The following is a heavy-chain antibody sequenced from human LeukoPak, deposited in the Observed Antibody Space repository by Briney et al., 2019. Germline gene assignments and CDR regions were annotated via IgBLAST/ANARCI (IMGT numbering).Heavy chain of an antibody. D-gene: IGHD1-14*01. CDR2: ITSSSSYI. J-gene: IGHJ4*02. CDR3: VKDNPLDY. Sequence: GGSLRLSCAASGFTFSSYNMNWVRQAPGKGPEWVSSITSSSSYIYYADSVKGRFTVSRDNAKNSLYLQMDSLRVEDTAVYYCVKDNPLDYWGQGTLVIVSS. V-gene: IGHV3-21*06. CDR1: GFTFSSYN.